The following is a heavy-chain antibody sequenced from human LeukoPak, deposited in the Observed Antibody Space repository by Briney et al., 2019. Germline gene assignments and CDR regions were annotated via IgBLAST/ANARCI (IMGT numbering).Heavy chain of an antibody. J-gene: IGHJ4*02. CDR1: GYTFTSYG. CDR2: ISAYNGNT. Sequence: ASVKVSCKASGYTFTSYGISWVRQAPGQGLEWMGWISAYNGNTNYAQKLQGRVTMTTDTSTSTAYMELRSLRSDDAAVYYCARDGGYCSSTSCYTNPFDYWGQGTLVTVSS. V-gene: IGHV1-18*01. CDR3: ARDGGYCSSTSCYTNPFDY. D-gene: IGHD2-2*02.